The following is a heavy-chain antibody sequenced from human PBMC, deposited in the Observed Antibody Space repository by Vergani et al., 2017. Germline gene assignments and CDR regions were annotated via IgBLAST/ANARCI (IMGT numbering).Heavy chain of an antibody. V-gene: IGHV4-38-2*02. CDR3: ARGGTGIFYYYYYMDV. CDR2: IYHSGST. D-gene: IGHD1-1*01. Sequence: QVQLQESGPGLVKPSETLSLTCTVSGYSISSGYYWGWIRQPPGKGLEWIGSIYHSGSTYYNPSLKSRVTISVDTSKNQFSLKLSSVTAADTAVYYCARGGTGIFYYYYYMDVWGKGTTVTVSS. J-gene: IGHJ6*03. CDR1: GYSISSGYY.